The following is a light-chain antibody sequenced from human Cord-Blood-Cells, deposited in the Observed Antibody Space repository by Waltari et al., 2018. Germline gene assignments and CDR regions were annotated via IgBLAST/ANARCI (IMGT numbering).Light chain of an antibody. CDR2: DVS. CDR1: SRDVSGYNY. CDR3: CSYAGSYTWV. V-gene: IGLV2-11*01. Sequence: QSALTQPRPVSGSPGQSVTIACTGTSRDVSGYNYVSWYQPPPGKAPKLMIYDVSKRPSGVPDRFSGSKSGNTASLTISGLQAEDEADYYCCSYAGSYTWVFGGGTKLTVL. J-gene: IGLJ3*02.